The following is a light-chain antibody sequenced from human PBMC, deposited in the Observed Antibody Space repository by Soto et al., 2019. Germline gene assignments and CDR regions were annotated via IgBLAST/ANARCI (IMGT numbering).Light chain of an antibody. J-gene: IGKJ4*01. CDR1: QSIRSL. CDR2: AAS. Sequence: YTLSASVGDRVTITCRASQSIRSLLAWYQQKPGTAPNLLIYAASSLQSGVPSRFSGSGSGTDFTLTITNLQAEDCIRVFCEVSVNPLKSFCGGSK. V-gene: IGKV1-39*01. CDR3: EVSVNPLKS.